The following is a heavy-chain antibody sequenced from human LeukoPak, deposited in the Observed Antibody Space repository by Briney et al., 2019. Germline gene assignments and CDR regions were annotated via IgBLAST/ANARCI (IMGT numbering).Heavy chain of an antibody. D-gene: IGHD2-2*02. CDR2: ISSSSSYI. V-gene: IGHV3-21*01. J-gene: IGHJ4*02. CDR1: GFTFSSYS. CDR3: ARTLFCSGTSCYKGDFDY. Sequence: GGSLRLSCAASGFTFSSYSMNWVRQAPGKGLEWVSSISSSSSYIYYAYSVKGRFTISRDNAKNSLYLQMNSLRAEDTAVYYCARTLFCSGTSCYKGDFDYWGQGTLVTVSS.